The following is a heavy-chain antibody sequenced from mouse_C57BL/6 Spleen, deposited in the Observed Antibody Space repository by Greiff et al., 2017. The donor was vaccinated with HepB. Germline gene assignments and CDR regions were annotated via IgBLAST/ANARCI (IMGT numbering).Heavy chain of an antibody. D-gene: IGHD1-1*01. J-gene: IGHJ3*01. CDR3: ARRAYYYRSSSAWFAY. CDR1: GYTFTSYW. V-gene: IGHV1-64*01. Sequence: VQLQQPGAELVKPGASVKLSCKASGYTFTSYWMHWVKQRPGQGLEWIGMIHPNSGSTNYNEKFKSKATLTVDKSSSTAYMQLSSLTYEDSAVYYYARRAYYYRSSSAWFAYWGQGTLVTVAA. CDR2: IHPNSGST.